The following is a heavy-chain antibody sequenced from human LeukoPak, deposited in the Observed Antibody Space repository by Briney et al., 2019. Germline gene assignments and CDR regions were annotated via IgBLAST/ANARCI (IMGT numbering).Heavy chain of an antibody. CDR3: ARGPSRIVATIDFDY. V-gene: IGHV4-34*01. CDR2: INHSGST. Sequence: SETLSLTCAVYGGFFSGYYWSWIRQPPGKGLEWIGEINHSGSTNYNPSLKSRVTISVDTSKNQFSLKLSSVTAADTAVYYCARGPSRIVATIDFDYWGQGTLVTVSS. D-gene: IGHD5-12*01. J-gene: IGHJ4*02. CDR1: GGFFSGYY.